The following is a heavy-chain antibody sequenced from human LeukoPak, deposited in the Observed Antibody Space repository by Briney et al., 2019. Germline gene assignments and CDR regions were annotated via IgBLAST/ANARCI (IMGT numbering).Heavy chain of an antibody. CDR3: ARDHNYAFDN. D-gene: IGHD1-1*01. V-gene: IGHV3-48*04. Sequence: PGGSLRLSCAASGFTFSDYSMNWDRQAPGKGLEWISYIGISSGNTKYADSVKGRFAISGDSAKSSLYLQMNSLRVEDTAVYYCARDHNYAFDNWGQGTLVTVSS. CDR1: GFTFSDYS. J-gene: IGHJ4*02. CDR2: IGISSGNT.